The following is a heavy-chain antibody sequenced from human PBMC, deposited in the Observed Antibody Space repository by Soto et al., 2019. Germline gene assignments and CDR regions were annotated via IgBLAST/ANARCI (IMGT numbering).Heavy chain of an antibody. CDR2: SNSGSTSV. Sequence: EVQLVESGGGLVQPGGSLRLSCVASGFIFNRYSMNWVRQAPGKGLEWISYSNSGSTSVFYADSVKGRFTISRDNAKNSLYLQMNSLRAEDTAVYYCGSSASPDAYWGQGTLVTVSS. CDR3: GSSASPDAY. D-gene: IGHD3-22*01. CDR1: GFIFNRYS. J-gene: IGHJ4*02. V-gene: IGHV3-48*01.